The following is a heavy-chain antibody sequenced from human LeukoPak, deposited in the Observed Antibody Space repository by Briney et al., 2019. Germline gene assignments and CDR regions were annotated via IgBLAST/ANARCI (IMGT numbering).Heavy chain of an antibody. CDR1: GGSINNFY. CDR2: IYSSGST. CDR3: ARGSNDYSNYYYYMDV. Sequence: SETLSLTCTVSGGSINNFYWSWIRQPPGKGLEWIGNIYSSGSTKYNPSLTSRVTISVDTAKNQFSLKLSSVTAADTAVYYCARGSNDYSNYYYYMDVWGKGTTVTVSS. V-gene: IGHV4-59*01. J-gene: IGHJ6*03. D-gene: IGHD4-11*01.